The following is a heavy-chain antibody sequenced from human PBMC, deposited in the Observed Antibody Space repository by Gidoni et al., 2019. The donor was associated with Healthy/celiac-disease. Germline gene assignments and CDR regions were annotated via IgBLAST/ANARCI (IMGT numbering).Heavy chain of an antibody. J-gene: IGHJ4*02. D-gene: IGHD1-26*01. V-gene: IGHV4-39*01. CDR3: ARHDRDGSYFDY. CDR1: GGSISSSSYY. Sequence: LQLQESGPGLVKPSETLSLTCTVSGGSISSSSYYWGWIRQPPGKGLEWIGSIHYSGSTYYNPALKSRVTISVDNSKNQFSLKLSSVTAADTAVYYCARHDRDGSYFDYWGQGTLVTVSS. CDR2: IHYSGST.